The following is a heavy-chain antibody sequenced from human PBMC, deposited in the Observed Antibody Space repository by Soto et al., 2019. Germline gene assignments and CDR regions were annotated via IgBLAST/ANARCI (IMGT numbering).Heavy chain of an antibody. Sequence: SGTLALTCTVSGGSISISSYYWGWIRQPPGKGLEWIGSLFYSGSTYYNPSLKSRVTISVDTSKNQFSLKLNSMTAADTAVYYCARHNYGSGSTYFDYWGQGTLVTV. CDR1: GGSISISSYY. CDR3: ARHNYGSGSTYFDY. D-gene: IGHD3-10*01. J-gene: IGHJ4*02. CDR2: LFYSGST. V-gene: IGHV4-39*01.